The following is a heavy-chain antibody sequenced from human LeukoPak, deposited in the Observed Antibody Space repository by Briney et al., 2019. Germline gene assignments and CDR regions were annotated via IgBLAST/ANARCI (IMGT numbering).Heavy chain of an antibody. D-gene: IGHD3-10*01. V-gene: IGHV1-46*01. CDR1: GYTFTSYY. Sequence: GASVKVSCKASGYTFTSYYVHWVRQAPGQGLEWMGIINPSGGTRTYAQKFQGRVTMTSDTSTSSINMELSSLRSEDTAVYYCARALAPYGSGSYAFDYWGQGTLVTVSS. J-gene: IGHJ4*02. CDR2: INPSGGTR. CDR3: ARALAPYGSGSYAFDY.